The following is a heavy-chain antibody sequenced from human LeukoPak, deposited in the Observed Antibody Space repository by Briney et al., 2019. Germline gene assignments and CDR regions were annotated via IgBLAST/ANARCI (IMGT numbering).Heavy chain of an antibody. CDR3: AKADSGYDFFVDY. V-gene: IGHV3-30*18. J-gene: IGHJ4*02. CDR1: GFTFSSYG. D-gene: IGHD5-12*01. Sequence: GRSLRLSCAASGFTFSSYGMHWVRQAPGKGLEWVAVISYDGSNKYYADSVKGRFTISRDNSKNTLYLQMNSLRAEDTAVYYCAKADSGYDFFVDYWGQGTLVTVSS. CDR2: ISYDGSNK.